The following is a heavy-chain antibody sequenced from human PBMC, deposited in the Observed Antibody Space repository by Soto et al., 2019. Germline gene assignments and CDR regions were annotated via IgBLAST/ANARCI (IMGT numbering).Heavy chain of an antibody. J-gene: IGHJ6*03. V-gene: IGHV4-59*08. CDR1: GGSISSYY. D-gene: IGHD3-16*01. CDR2: IYYSGST. CDR3: ERSQGGAYYSYMDV. Sequence: SETLSLTCTVSGGSISSYYWSWIRQPPGKGLEWIGYIYYSGSTNYNPYLKSRVTISVDTSKNQFSLKLSSVTAADTAVYYCERSQGGAYYSYMDVWGKGTTVTVSS.